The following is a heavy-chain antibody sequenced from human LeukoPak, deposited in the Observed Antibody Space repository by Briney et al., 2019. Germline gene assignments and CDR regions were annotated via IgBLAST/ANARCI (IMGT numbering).Heavy chain of an antibody. CDR1: GFTFSSYS. V-gene: IGHV3-48*04. CDR3: AKDEVGGHFEY. CDR2: ISSSGSTI. Sequence: PGGSLRLSCAASGFTFSSYSMNWVRQTPGKGLEWVSYISSSGSTIYYADSVKGRFTISRDNAKNTLYLQMNSLRAEDTAVYYCAKDEVGGHFEYWGQGTLVTVSS. D-gene: IGHD1-26*01. J-gene: IGHJ4*02.